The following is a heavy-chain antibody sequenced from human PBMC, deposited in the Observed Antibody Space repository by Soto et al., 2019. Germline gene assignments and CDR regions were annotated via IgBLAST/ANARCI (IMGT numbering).Heavy chain of an antibody. J-gene: IGHJ3*02. V-gene: IGHV1-18*01. CDR2: ISAYNGNT. D-gene: IGHD2-15*01. Sequence: GASVKVSCKASGYTFTSYGISWVRQAPGQGLEWMGWISAYNGNTNYAQKLQGRVTMTTDTSTSTAYMELRSLRSDDTAVYYCARGIVVVVAADDAFDIWGQGTMVTVSS. CDR3: ARGIVVVVAADDAFDI. CDR1: GYTFTSYG.